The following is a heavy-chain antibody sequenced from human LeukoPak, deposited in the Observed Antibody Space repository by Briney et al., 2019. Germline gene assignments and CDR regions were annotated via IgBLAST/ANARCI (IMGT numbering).Heavy chain of an antibody. J-gene: IGHJ6*03. V-gene: IGHV1-2*02. CDR3: ARPTISRVLNYYYYYMDV. CDR1: GYTFTGYY. Sequence: GASVKVSCKASGYTFTGYYMHWVRQAPGQGLEWMGWINPNSGGTNYAQKFQGRVTMTRDTSISTAYMELSRLRSDDTAVYYCARPTISRVLNYYYYYMDVWGKGTTVTVSS. D-gene: IGHD3-3*01. CDR2: INPNSGGT.